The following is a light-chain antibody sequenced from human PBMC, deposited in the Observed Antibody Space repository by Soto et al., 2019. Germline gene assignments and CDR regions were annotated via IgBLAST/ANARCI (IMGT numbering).Light chain of an antibody. V-gene: IGKV3-15*01. CDR1: QSVSTN. CDR3: QQYNNWPPWT. CDR2: GAS. Sequence: EILITQAPVILSVSPGERVTLSCRASQSVSTNLALYQQKVGQAPRLLIYGASTRATGIPARFSGSGSGTEFTLTISSLQSEDFAVYYCQQYNNWPPWTFGQGTKVDIK. J-gene: IGKJ1*01.